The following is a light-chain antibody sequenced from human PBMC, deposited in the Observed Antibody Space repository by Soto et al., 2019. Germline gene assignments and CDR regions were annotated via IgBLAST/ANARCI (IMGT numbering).Light chain of an antibody. Sequence: EIVLTQSPGTLSLSPGERGTLSCRASQSVSSYYLSWYQQKPRQAPRLLIYGASSRASGIPRWCGGGCSGAFIPLTISSLPYEYFAVYCCQQYNNWWTFGQGTKVDIK. CDR3: QQYNNWWT. CDR2: GAS. J-gene: IGKJ1*01. CDR1: QSVSSYY. V-gene: IGKV3-20*01.